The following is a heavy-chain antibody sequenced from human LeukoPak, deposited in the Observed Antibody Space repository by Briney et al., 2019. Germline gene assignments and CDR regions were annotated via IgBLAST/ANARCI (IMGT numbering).Heavy chain of an antibody. J-gene: IGHJ3*02. D-gene: IGHD3/OR15-3a*01. CDR1: GFTFSSYA. CDR2: ISGSGGST. CDR3: AKDMVMILHAFDI. V-gene: IGHV3-23*01. Sequence: GGPLRLSCAASGFTFSSYAMSWVRQAPGKGLEWVSAISGSGGSTYYADSVKGRFTISRDNSKNTLYLQMNGLRAEDTALYYCAKDMVMILHAFDIWGQGTMVTVS.